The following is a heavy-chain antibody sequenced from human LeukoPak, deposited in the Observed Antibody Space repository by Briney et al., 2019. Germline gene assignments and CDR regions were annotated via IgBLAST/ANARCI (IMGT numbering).Heavy chain of an antibody. J-gene: IGHJ4*02. D-gene: IGHD2-2*01. CDR3: AREEYCSSTSCPRGPGY. Sequence: GASVKVSCKASGYSFTGYYIHWVRQAPGQGLEWMGWISAYNGNTNYAQKLQGRVTMTTDTSTSTAYMELRSLRSDDTAVYYCAREEYCSSTSCPRGPGYWGQGTLVTVSS. CDR2: ISAYNGNT. V-gene: IGHV1-18*04. CDR1: GYSFTGYY.